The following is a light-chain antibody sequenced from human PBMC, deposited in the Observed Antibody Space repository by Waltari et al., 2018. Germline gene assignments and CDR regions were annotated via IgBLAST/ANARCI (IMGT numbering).Light chain of an antibody. Sequence: DIVMTQSPDSLAVSLGERAAINCKSSQSLLYTSKNKNFLAWFQKKPGQPPKLLFYWASTRESGVPDRFSASGSGTDFTLTISSLQTEDVTVYYCQQYYSSPLTFGGETRVEIK. V-gene: IGKV4-1*01. J-gene: IGKJ4*01. CDR2: WAS. CDR1: QSLLYTSKNKNF. CDR3: QQYYSSPLT.